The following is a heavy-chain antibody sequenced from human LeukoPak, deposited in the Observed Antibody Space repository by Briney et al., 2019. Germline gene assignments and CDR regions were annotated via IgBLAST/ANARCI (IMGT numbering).Heavy chain of an antibody. CDR1: GGSINTYY. Sequence: PSETLSLTCTVSGGSINTYYWSWIRQPPGKGLEWIGYIYYRGSTNYNPSLKSRVTFSVDTSKNQFSLKLNSVTAADTAVYYCARGGDYGDLRYFDYWGQGTVVTVSS. V-gene: IGHV4-59*01. D-gene: IGHD4-17*01. J-gene: IGHJ4*02. CDR3: ARGGDYGDLRYFDY. CDR2: IYYRGST.